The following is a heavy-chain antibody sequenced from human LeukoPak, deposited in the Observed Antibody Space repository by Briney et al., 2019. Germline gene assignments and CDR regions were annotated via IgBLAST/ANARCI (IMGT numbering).Heavy chain of an antibody. D-gene: IGHD3-22*01. Sequence: GGSLRLSCAASGFTFSSYAMSWVRQAPGKGLEWVSAISDSGSSTYCADSVKGRFAISRDNSKNTLYLQMNSLRAEDTAVYYCAKELRYDSSGYYIDYWGQGTLVTVSS. V-gene: IGHV3-23*01. CDR3: AKELRYDSSGYYIDY. CDR2: ISDSGSST. CDR1: GFTFSSYA. J-gene: IGHJ4*02.